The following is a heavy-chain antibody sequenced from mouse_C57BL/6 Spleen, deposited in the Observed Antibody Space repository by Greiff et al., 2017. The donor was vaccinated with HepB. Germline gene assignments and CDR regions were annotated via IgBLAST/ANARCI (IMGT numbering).Heavy chain of an antibody. V-gene: IGHV1-50*01. J-gene: IGHJ4*01. Sequence: QVQLQQPGAELVKPGASVKLSCKASGYTFTSYWMQWVKQRPGQGLEWIGEIDPSDSYPNYNQKFKGKATLTVDTSSSTAYMQLSSLTSEDSAVYYCARSKGTTRSHAMDYWGQGTSVTVSS. CDR2: IDPSDSYP. CDR1: GYTFTSYW. D-gene: IGHD1-1*01. CDR3: ARSKGTTRSHAMDY.